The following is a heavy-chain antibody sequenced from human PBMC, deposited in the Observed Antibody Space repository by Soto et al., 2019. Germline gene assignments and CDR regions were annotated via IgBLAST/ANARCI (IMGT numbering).Heavy chain of an antibody. CDR1: GYTFTSYA. CDR3: ARAQNLEMATP. D-gene: IGHD5-12*01. CDR2: INAGNGNT. V-gene: IGHV1-3*01. Sequence: ASLKVSCKASGYTFTSYAMLWVRQAPGQRLEWMGWINAGNGNTKYSQKFQGRVTITRDTSASTAYMELSSLRSEDTAVYYCARAQNLEMATPWGQGTLVTVSS. J-gene: IGHJ4*02.